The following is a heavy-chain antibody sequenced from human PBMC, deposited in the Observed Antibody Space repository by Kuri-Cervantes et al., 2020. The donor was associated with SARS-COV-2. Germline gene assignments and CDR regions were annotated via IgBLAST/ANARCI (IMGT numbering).Heavy chain of an antibody. D-gene: IGHD3/OR15-3a*01. V-gene: IGHV1-8*01. Sequence: ASVKVSCKASGYTFTSYDINWVRQATGQGLEWMGWMNPNSGNTGYAQKFQGRVTMTRDTSISTAYMELSRLRSDDTAVYYCARGLSWTYGGAFDIWGQGTMVTVSS. CDR1: GYTFTSYD. CDR2: MNPNSGNT. CDR3: ARGLSWTYGGAFDI. J-gene: IGHJ3*02.